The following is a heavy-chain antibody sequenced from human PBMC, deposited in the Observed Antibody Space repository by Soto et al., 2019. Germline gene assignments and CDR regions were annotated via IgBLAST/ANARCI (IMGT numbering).Heavy chain of an antibody. CDR1: GYTFTGYY. CDR3: ARGEGQLGGVYYYYYYGMDV. CDR2: INPNSGGT. Sequence: QVQLVQSGAEVKKPGASVKVSCKASGYTFTGYYMHWVRQAPGQGLEWMGWINPNSGGTNYAQKFQGRVTMTRDTSISTAYMELSRLRYDDTAVYYCARGEGQLGGVYYYYYYGMDVWGQGTTVTVSS. J-gene: IGHJ6*02. V-gene: IGHV1-2*02. D-gene: IGHD6-6*01.